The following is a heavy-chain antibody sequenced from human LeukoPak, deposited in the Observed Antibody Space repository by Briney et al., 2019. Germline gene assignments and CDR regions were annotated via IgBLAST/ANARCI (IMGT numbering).Heavy chain of an antibody. J-gene: IGHJ4*02. Sequence: GGSLRLSCAASGFTFTNHAMAWVRLTPGKGLEWVSTLSDSGASTYYADSVKGRFTISRDNSRNTMYLQMDSLRADDTGVYFCARTPNRDGYSHIDFWGQGALVTVSS. V-gene: IGHV3-23*01. CDR3: ARTPNRDGYSHIDF. CDR2: LSDSGAST. D-gene: IGHD5-24*01. CDR1: GFTFTNHA.